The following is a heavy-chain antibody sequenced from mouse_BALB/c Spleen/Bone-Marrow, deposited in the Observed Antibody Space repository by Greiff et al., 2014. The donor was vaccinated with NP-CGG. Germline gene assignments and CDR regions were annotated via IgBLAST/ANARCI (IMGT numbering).Heavy chain of an antibody. Sequence: EVKLVESGAELVKPGASVKLSCTASGFNIKDTYMHWVKQRPEQGLEWIGRIDPANGNTKYDPKFQGKATITADTSSNTAYLQXXXXXXEDTAVYYCAAYYYGSSQFAYWGQGTLVTVSA. J-gene: IGHJ3*01. CDR2: IDPANGNT. CDR3: AAYYYGSSQFAY. V-gene: IGHV14-3*02. D-gene: IGHD1-1*01. CDR1: GFNIKDTY.